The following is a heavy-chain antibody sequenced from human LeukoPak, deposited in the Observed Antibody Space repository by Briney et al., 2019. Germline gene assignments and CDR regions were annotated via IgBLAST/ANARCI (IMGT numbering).Heavy chain of an antibody. D-gene: IGHD3-9*01. CDR2: ISGYNGYT. V-gene: IGHV1-18*01. CDR1: GFTFTSYG. Sequence: ASVKVSCKASGFTFTSYGISWVRQAPGQGLEWMGWISGYNGYTHYAHNLQGRVTMTTDTSTSTVYMELRSLSCEDTSVYYCEQDEARCSSGYHPNGFDPWGQGTLVTVSS. CDR3: EQDEARCSSGYHPNGFDP. J-gene: IGHJ5*02.